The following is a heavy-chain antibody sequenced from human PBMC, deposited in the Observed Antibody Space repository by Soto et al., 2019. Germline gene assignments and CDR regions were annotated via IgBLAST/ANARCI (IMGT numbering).Heavy chain of an antibody. Sequence: EEQLVESGGGLVQPGGSLRLSCAASGFTFSSYSMNWVRQAPGKGLEWISYISSSSSTIYYADSVKGRFTISRDNAKNSLYLQMNSLRAEDTAVYYCARTLYYYDTSGVVWGQGTTVTV. V-gene: IGHV3-48*01. J-gene: IGHJ6*02. CDR1: GFTFSSYS. CDR2: ISSSSSTI. CDR3: ARTLYYYDTSGVV. D-gene: IGHD3-22*01.